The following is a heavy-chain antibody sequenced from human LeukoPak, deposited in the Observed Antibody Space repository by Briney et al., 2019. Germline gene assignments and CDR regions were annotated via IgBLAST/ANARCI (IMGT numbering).Heavy chain of an antibody. Sequence: SGTLSLTCTVSRGSLTSYYWSWLRQPPGKGLEWIGYIYYTGSTNYNPSLRSRVTISVDTSNNQFSLKLTSVTAADTAVYYCARMARQPSTDYYYEVDYWGQGTLVTVSS. D-gene: IGHD3-22*01. CDR2: IYYTGST. CDR3: ARMARQPSTDYYYEVDY. CDR1: RGSLTSYY. V-gene: IGHV4-59*01. J-gene: IGHJ4*02.